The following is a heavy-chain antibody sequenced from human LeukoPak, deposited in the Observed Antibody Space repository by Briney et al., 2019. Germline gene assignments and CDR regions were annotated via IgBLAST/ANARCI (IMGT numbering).Heavy chain of an antibody. Sequence: SETLSLTCTVSGGSISSYYWSWIRQPPGKGLEWIGYIYYSGSTSYNPSLKSRVTISVDTSKNQFSLKLSSVTAADTAVYYCARGYCSGGSCYSGWDYWGQGTLVTVSS. V-gene: IGHV4-59*01. D-gene: IGHD2-15*01. J-gene: IGHJ4*02. CDR1: GGSISSYY. CDR3: ARGYCSGGSCYSGWDY. CDR2: IYYSGST.